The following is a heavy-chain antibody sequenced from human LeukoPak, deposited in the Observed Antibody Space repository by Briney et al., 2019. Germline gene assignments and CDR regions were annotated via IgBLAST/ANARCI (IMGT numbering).Heavy chain of an antibody. V-gene: IGHV1-69*04. D-gene: IGHD3-10*02. CDR1: GGTFSSYA. J-gene: IGHJ4*02. Sequence: GASVKVSCKASGGTFSSYAISWVRQAPGQGLEWMGRIIPILGIANYAQKFQGRVTITADKSTSTAYMELSSLRSEDTAVYYCARERYYVAIDYWGQGTLVTVSS. CDR3: ARERYYVAIDY. CDR2: IIPILGIA.